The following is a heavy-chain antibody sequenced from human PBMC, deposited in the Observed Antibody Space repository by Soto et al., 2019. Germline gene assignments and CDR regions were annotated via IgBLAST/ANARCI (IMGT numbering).Heavy chain of an antibody. Sequence: TETLSLTCTVSGRSITNINNYWSWIRPPPDKGLEWIGHIYDGGSTNYNPSLKSRVTISVDTSKNQFSLKLSSVTAADTAVYYCARLGLLAVAHYYYYGMDVWGQGTTVTISS. CDR1: GRSITNINNY. J-gene: IGHJ6*02. V-gene: IGHV4-39*01. CDR3: ARLGLLAVAHYYYYGMDV. D-gene: IGHD6-19*01. CDR2: IYDGGST.